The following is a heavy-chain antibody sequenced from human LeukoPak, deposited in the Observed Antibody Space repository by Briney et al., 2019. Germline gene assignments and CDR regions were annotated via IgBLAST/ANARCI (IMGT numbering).Heavy chain of an antibody. CDR2: IKQDGSEK. J-gene: IGHJ4*02. V-gene: IGHV3-7*01. CDR1: GFTFISYW. CDR3: ARDKEGVIIPDY. Sequence: GGSLRLSCAASGFTFISYWMSWVRQAPGKGVEWVANIKQDGSEKYYVDSVKGRFTISRDNAKNSLYLQMNSLRAEDTAVYYCARDKEGVIIPDYWGQGTLVTVSS. D-gene: IGHD3-10*01.